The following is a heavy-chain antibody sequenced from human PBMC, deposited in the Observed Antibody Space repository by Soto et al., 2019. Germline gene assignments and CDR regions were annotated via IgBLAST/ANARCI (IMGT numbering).Heavy chain of an antibody. CDR2: IRGSGGPT. D-gene: IGHD5-12*01. V-gene: IGHV3-23*01. CDR1: GFIFSNYA. CDR3: VKDFRVGYDWTHD. Sequence: DVQLLESGGDLVQPGGSLRLSCAASGFIFSNYAMSWVRQAPGKGLEWVSLIRGSGGPTNYADSVKGRFTVSRDNSKNILLLHTNSLRAEDTAVYYCVKDFRVGYDWTHDWGQGTMVTVSS. J-gene: IGHJ4*02.